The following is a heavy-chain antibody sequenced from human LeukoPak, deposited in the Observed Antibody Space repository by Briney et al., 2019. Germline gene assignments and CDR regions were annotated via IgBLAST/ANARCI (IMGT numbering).Heavy chain of an antibody. CDR2: INPSGGDT. J-gene: IGHJ4*02. Sequence: ASVKVSCKASGYILSSYNMHWVRQAPGQGLEWLGIINPSGGDTKYAQKFQGRVTLTRDKSTSTVYMELSSLTSDDAAVYYCARTYCAEDCSIRYFDYWGQGTLVTVSS. CDR3: ARTYCAEDCSIRYFDY. D-gene: IGHD2-21*02. V-gene: IGHV1-46*01. CDR1: GYILSSYN.